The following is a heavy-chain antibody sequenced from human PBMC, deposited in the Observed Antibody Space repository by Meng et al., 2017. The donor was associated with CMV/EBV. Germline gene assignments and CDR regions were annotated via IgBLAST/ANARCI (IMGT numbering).Heavy chain of an antibody. J-gene: IGHJ4*02. V-gene: IGHV3-15*01. D-gene: IGHD5-18*01. CDR1: GFTFSSYA. CDR3: TTARDTAIDY. Sequence: GESLKISCAASGFTFSSYAMSWVRQAPGKGLEWVGRIKSKTDGGTTDYAAPVKGRFTISRDDSKNTLYLQMNSLKTEDTAVYYCTTARDTAIDYWGQGTLVTVSS. CDR2: IKSKTDGGTT.